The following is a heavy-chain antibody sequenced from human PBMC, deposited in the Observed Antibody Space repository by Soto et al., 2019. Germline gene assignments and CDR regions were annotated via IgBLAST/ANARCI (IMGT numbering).Heavy chain of an antibody. V-gene: IGHV1-18*01. CDR3: ARVQSGYDFAY. CDR1: GYTFTSYG. Sequence: GASVKVSCKAPGYTFTSYGINWVRQAPGQGLEWMGWISAYNGNTHYAQKLQGRVTMTTDTSTSTAYMELRSLRSDDTAVYYCARVQSGYDFAYWGQGTLVTVSS. CDR2: ISAYNGNT. J-gene: IGHJ4*02. D-gene: IGHD5-12*01.